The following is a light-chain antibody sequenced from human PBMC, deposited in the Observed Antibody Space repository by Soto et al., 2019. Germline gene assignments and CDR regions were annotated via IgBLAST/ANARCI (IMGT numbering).Light chain of an antibody. V-gene: IGKV3-15*01. J-gene: IGKJ4*01. CDR2: GAS. CDR1: QSVYSN. Sequence: IVMTQTPDSLSVSPGERVTLSCRASQSVYSNLAWYRHKPGQAPRLLTSGASTGATGVPVRFRGSGSGTEFTLTINTLQSEDSAVYYCQQYHTWPVTFGGGTKVEI. CDR3: QQYHTWPVT.